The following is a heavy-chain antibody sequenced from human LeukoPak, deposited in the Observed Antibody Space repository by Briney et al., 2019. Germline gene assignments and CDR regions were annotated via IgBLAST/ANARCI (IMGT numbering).Heavy chain of an antibody. D-gene: IGHD2-2*02. J-gene: IGHJ4*02. CDR1: GFTFSSYA. CDR2: MSFDVNNK. V-gene: IGHV3-30*04. Sequence: GGSLRLSCAASGFTFSSYAMSWVRQAPGKGLEWVATMSFDVNNKYYADSVRGRFTISRDNSKNTLYLQMNSLRAEDTAVYSCARGFCTSSSCYNDYWGQGTLVTVSS. CDR3: ARGFCTSSSCYNDY.